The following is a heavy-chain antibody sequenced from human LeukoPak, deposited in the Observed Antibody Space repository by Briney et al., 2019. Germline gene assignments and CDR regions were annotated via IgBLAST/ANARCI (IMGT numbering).Heavy chain of an antibody. D-gene: IGHD2-2*01. CDR1: GFTFTNAW. J-gene: IGHJ3*02. Sequence: GGSLRLSCAASGFTFTNAWMIWVRQAPGKGLEWVGRIKSKTNGETTDYAAPVKGRFTISRDDSKGIAYLQMNSLKTEDTAVYYCTVSSTSWNAFDIWGQGTMVTVSS. V-gene: IGHV3-15*01. CDR2: IKSKTNGETT. CDR3: TVSSTSWNAFDI.